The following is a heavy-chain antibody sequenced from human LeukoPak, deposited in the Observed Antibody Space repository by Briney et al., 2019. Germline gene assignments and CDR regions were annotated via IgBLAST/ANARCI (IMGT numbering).Heavy chain of an antibody. CDR1: GFTFTRYT. Sequence: PGGSLRLSCAASGFTFTRYTMHWVRQAPGKGLEWVAVVLYDGSNKYYADSVKGRFTLSRGNSKNTLSLQINTLRADDTAVYYCVRDNYGGILDFWGQGTLVTVSS. CDR2: VLYDGSNK. V-gene: IGHV3-30*04. D-gene: IGHD2-21*01. J-gene: IGHJ4*02. CDR3: VRDNYGGILDF.